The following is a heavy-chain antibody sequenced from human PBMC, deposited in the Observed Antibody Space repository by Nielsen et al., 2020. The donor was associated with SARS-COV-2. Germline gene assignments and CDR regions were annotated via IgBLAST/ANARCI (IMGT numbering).Heavy chain of an antibody. D-gene: IGHD3-16*02. Sequence: SETLSLTCTVSGGSISSSSYYCSWIRQPPGKRPEWIGYIYNNGRTTYNPSLKNRVTISMDTSRNHFSLKMNSVTAADSAVYYCVRSDYDYVWGTFRHWGQGTLVTVSS. CDR2: IYNNGRT. J-gene: IGHJ4*02. V-gene: IGHV4-61*03. CDR1: GGSISSSSYY. CDR3: VRSDYDYVWGTFRH.